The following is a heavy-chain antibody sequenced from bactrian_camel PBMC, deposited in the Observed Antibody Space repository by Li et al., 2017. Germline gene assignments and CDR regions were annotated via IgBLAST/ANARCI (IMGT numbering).Heavy chain of an antibody. CDR2: IVRGTGRS. D-gene: IGHD3*01. J-gene: IGHJ4*01. CDR1: GYMHNIGC. Sequence: VQLVESGGGSVQAGGSLRLSCAASGYMHNIGCMAWFRQAPGNEREGVASIVRGTGRSTYADSVKGRFSISQDNAKNTLYLQMNSLSPEDTAMYYCAATGWMFSCYSFRTAAYNYWGQGTQVTVS. V-gene: IGHV3S42*01. CDR3: AATGWMFSCYSFRTAAYNY.